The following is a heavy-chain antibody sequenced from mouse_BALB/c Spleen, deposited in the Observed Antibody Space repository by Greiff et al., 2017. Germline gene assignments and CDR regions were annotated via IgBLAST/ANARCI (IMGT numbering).Heavy chain of an antibody. Sequence: EVQRVESGGDLVKPGGSLKLSCAASGFTFSSYGMSWVRQTPDRRLEWVATISSGGGYTYYPDSVKGRFTISRDNAKNTLYLQMSSLKSEDTAMYYCARSPPPYYYAMDYWGQGTSVTVSS. CDR1: GFTFSSYG. V-gene: IGHV5-6*01. J-gene: IGHJ4*01. CDR3: ARSPPPYYYAMDY. CDR2: ISSGGGYT.